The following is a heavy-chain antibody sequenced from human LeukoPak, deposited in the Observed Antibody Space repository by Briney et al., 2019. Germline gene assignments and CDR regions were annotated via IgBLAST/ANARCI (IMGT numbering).Heavy chain of an antibody. V-gene: IGHV4-4*07. Sequence: PSETLSLTCTVSGGSISSYYWSWIRQPAGKGLEWIGRIYTSGSTNYNPSLKSRVTMSVDTSKNQFSLKLSSVTAADTAVYYCARAIVVVPAAEHYFDYWGQGTLVTVSS. CDR3: ARAIVVVPAAEHYFDY. CDR1: GGSISSYY. D-gene: IGHD2-2*01. CDR2: IYTSGST. J-gene: IGHJ4*02.